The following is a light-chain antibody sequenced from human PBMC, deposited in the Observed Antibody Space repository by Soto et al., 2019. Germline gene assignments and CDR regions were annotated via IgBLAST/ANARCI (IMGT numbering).Light chain of an antibody. Sequence: DIVMTQSPDSLAVSLGERATINCKSSQTLLYSSNSKNHLAWYQQKPGQAPRLLIYDASNRAIGIPARFSGSGSGTEFTLTISSLQSEDFAVYYCQQYNNWPRTFGQGTKVDIK. CDR3: QQYNNWPRT. V-gene: IGKV4-1*01. CDR2: DAS. CDR1: QTLLYSSNSKNH. J-gene: IGKJ1*01.